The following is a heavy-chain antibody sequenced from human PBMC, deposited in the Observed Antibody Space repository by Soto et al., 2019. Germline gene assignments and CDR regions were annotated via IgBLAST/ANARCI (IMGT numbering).Heavy chain of an antibody. J-gene: IGHJ5*02. D-gene: IGHD2-15*01. V-gene: IGHV3-33*01. CDR2: IWYDGSNK. Sequence: QVQLVESGGGVVQPGRSLRLSCAASGFTFSSYGMHWVRQAPVKGLEWVAVIWYDGSNKYYADSVKGRFTISRDNSEDTLYLQVNSLGAEDTAVYYGARGGIWVDGWFDPWGQGTLVTVSS. CDR1: GFTFSSYG. CDR3: ARGGIWVDGWFDP.